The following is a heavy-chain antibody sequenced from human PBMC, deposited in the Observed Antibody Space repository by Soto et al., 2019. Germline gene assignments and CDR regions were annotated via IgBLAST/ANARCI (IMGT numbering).Heavy chain of an antibody. CDR3: ARNYDYGWGSYRYTGGYFDY. Sequence: ASVKVSCKASGYTFTGYYMHWVRQAPGQGLEWMGWINPNSGGTNYAQKFQGRVTMTRDTSISTAYLELSRLRSDDTAVYYCARNYDYGWGSYRYTGGYFDYWGKGPLVTVSS. CDR1: GYTFTGYY. J-gene: IGHJ4*02. V-gene: IGHV1-2*02. D-gene: IGHD3-16*02. CDR2: INPNSGGT.